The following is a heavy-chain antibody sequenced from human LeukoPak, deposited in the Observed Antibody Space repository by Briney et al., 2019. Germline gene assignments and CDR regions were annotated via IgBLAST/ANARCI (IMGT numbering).Heavy chain of an antibody. CDR1: GGSISSYY. J-gene: IGHJ5*02. CDR3: AREGDSSSWYSTNWFDP. CDR2: IYYSGST. Sequence: SSETLSLTCTVSGGSISSYYWSWIRQPPGKGLEWIGYIYYSGSTNYNPSLKSRVTISVDTSKNQFSLKLSSVTAADTAVYYCAREGDSSSWYSTNWFDPWGQGTLVTVSS. D-gene: IGHD6-13*01. V-gene: IGHV4-59*01.